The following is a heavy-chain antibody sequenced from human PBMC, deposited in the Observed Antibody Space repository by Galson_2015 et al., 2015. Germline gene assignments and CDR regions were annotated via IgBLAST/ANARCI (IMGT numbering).Heavy chain of an antibody. CDR3: AREFYGMDV. J-gene: IGHJ6*02. CDR1: GDSVSSHSAA. V-gene: IGHV6-1*01. CDR2: TYYRSKWYN. Sequence: CAISGDSVSSHSAAWNWIRQAPSRGLEGLGRTYYRSKWYNYYAVSVKSRITINPDTSKNQLSLLLNSVTPEDTAVYYCAREFYGMDVWGQWTTVTVSS.